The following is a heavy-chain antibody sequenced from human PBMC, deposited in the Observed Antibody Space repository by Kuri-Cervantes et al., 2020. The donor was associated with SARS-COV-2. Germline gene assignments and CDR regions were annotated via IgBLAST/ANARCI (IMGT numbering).Heavy chain of an antibody. Sequence: ASVKVSCKASGYTFSDYYIHWVRQAPGQGLEWMGCINPYTGGTQYAQKFQGWVTLTRDTSLSTAFRELSRLTSDDTALYYCGGGEGVRGLMVVFRWRGAGPLDLWGQGSPVTVSS. D-gene: IGHD3-10*01. V-gene: IGHV1-2*04. J-gene: IGHJ5*02. CDR3: GGGEGVRGLMVVFRWRGAGPLDL. CDR1: GYTFSDYY. CDR2: INPYTGGT.